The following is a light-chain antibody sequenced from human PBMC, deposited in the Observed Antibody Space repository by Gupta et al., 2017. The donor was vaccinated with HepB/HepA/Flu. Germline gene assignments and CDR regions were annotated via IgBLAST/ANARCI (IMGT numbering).Light chain of an antibody. V-gene: IGLV2-11*01. CDR3: CSYAGTYIHYV. CDR1: SSDVGGYIY. CDR2: DVT. J-gene: IGLJ1*01. Sequence: QSALTQPRSVSGSPGQSVTISCTGTSSDVGGYIYVSWYQHHPGNAPKLVIYDVTQRPSGVPDRSAGSKSGNTSSLTISGLQAEDDAYYYCCSYAGTYIHYVFGTGTKVTVL.